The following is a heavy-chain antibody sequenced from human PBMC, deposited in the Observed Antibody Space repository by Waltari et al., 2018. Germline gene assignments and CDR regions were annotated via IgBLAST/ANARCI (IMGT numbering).Heavy chain of an antibody. Sequence: EVQLVESGGGLVQPGGSLRLPCAASGFTFSAYWIHWVRQAPGEGLVAVSQINTYGTITSYADSVKGRFTISRDNAKNTLFLQMNSLRAEDTAVYYCVLFSSDFLGDCWGQGTLVTVSS. D-gene: IGHD6-25*01. CDR1: GFTFSAYW. J-gene: IGHJ4*02. CDR3: VLFSSDFLGDC. V-gene: IGHV3-74*01. CDR2: INTYGTIT.